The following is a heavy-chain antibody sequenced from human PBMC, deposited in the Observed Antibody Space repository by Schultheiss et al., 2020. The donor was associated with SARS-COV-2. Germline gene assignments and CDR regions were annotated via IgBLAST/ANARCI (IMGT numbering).Heavy chain of an antibody. J-gene: IGHJ6*02. CDR1: GGSFSGYY. CDR2: INHSGST. V-gene: IGHV4-34*01. CDR3: ARGRAGDSSIRSPVMDV. D-gene: IGHD6-13*01. Sequence: SQTLSLTCAVYGGSFSGYYWSWIRQPPGKGLEWIREINHSGSTNYNPSLKSRVTISVDTSKNQFSLKLSSVTAADTAVYYCARGRAGDSSIRSPVMDVWGQGATGTVSS.